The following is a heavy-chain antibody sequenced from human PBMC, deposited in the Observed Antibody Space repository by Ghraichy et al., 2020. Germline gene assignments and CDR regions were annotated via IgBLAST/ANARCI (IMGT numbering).Heavy chain of an antibody. D-gene: IGHD3-22*01. Sequence: GGSLRLSCAASGFTFSSYSMNWVRQAPGKGLEWVSSISSSSTYIYYADSLKGRFTISRDNAKNSLYLQMNSLRAEDTAVYYCARDGGSSGYPFDYWGQGTVVTVSS. CDR3: ARDGGSSGYPFDY. V-gene: IGHV3-21*01. J-gene: IGHJ4*03. CDR1: GFTFSSYS. CDR2: ISSSSTYI.